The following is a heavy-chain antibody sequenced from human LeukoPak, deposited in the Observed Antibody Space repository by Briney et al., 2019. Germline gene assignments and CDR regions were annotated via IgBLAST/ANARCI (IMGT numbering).Heavy chain of an antibody. J-gene: IGHJ5*02. Sequence: SETLSLTCAVYGGSFSGYYWSWIRQPPGKGLEWIGEINHSGSTNYNPSLKSRVTISVDTSKNQFSLKLSSVTAADTAVYYCARCLGKGSGSDLKNWFDPWGQGTLVTVSS. CDR1: GGSFSGYY. CDR3: ARCLGKGSGSDLKNWFDP. D-gene: IGHD3-3*01. CDR2: INHSGST. V-gene: IGHV4-34*01.